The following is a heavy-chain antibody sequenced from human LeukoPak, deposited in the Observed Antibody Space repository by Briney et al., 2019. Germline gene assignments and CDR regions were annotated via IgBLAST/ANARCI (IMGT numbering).Heavy chain of an antibody. J-gene: IGHJ4*02. Sequence: PGGSLRLSCAASRFTFSSFWMHWCRQAPGKGLVWVSRINRDGSTTNYADSVKGRFTISRDNAKNTLYLQMNSLRAEDTAVYYCARGTNGANDYWGQGTLVTVSS. V-gene: IGHV3-74*01. D-gene: IGHD4/OR15-4a*01. CDR3: ARGTNGANDY. CDR1: RFTFSSFW. CDR2: INRDGSTT.